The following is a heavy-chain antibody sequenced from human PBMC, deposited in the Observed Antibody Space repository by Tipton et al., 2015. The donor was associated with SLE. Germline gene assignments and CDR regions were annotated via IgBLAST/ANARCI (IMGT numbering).Heavy chain of an antibody. J-gene: IGHJ5*02. CDR3: ARQGDEHIVVVIAKSWFDP. D-gene: IGHD2-21*01. V-gene: IGHV3-7*03. CDR1: GFTFSSYW. CDR2: IKQDGSEK. Sequence: SLRLSCAASGFTFSSYWMSWVRQAPGKGLEWVANIKQDGSEKYYVDSVKGRFTISRDNAKNSLYLQMNSLRAEDTAVYYCARQGDEHIVVVIAKSWFDPWGQGTQVTVSS.